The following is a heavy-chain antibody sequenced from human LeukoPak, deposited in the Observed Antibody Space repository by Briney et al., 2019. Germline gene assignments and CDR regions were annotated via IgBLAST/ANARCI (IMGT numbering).Heavy chain of an antibody. CDR1: GFTFSSYA. CDR3: ATEKKGAYSSSAGGPFDV. V-gene: IGHV3-23*01. D-gene: IGHD2-2*01. Sequence: GGSLRLSCAASGFTFSSYAMSWVRQAPGKGLEWVSVISGSGANTYYADSVGGRFTISRDNSKNTLYLQMNTLRAVDTAVYYCATEKKGAYSSSAGGPFDVWGQGTMVTVSS. CDR2: ISGSGANT. J-gene: IGHJ3*01.